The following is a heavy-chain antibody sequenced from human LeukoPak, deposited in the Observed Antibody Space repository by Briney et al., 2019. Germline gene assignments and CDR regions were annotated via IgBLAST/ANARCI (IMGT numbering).Heavy chain of an antibody. CDR3: ARATATGWYYFDY. Sequence: SETLSLTCTASSGSISSYYWTWIRQPAGKGLEWIGHIYTSGSTNYNPSLKSRVTMSLDTSKKQFSLKLSSVTAADTAVYFCARATATGWYYFDYWGQGTLVTVSS. J-gene: IGHJ4*02. V-gene: IGHV4-4*07. CDR1: SGSISSYY. CDR2: IYTSGST. D-gene: IGHD6-19*01.